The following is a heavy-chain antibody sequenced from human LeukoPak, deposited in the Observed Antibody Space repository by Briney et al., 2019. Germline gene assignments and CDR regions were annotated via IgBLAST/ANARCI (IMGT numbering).Heavy chain of an antibody. D-gene: IGHD3-16*02. Sequence: ASVKVSCKVSGYTLTELSMHWVRQAPGKGLEWMGGFDPEDGETIYAQKFQGRVTMTEDTSTDTAYMELSSLRSEDTAVYYCATVSYDYVWGSYRYFDYWGQGTLVTVSS. CDR2: FDPEDGET. CDR3: ATVSYDYVWGSYRYFDY. CDR1: GYTLTELS. J-gene: IGHJ4*02. V-gene: IGHV1-24*01.